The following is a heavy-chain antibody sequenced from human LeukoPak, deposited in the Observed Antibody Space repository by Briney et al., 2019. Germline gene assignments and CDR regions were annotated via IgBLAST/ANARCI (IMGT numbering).Heavy chain of an antibody. V-gene: IGHV3-30*04. CDR2: ITYDGSRR. J-gene: IGHJ6*03. CDR1: GFTFSSYA. D-gene: IGHD2/OR15-2a*01. CDR3: ARDPKLVNKYYFCYMDV. Sequence: GGSLRLSCAASGFTFSSYAMVWVRQAPGKGLEWVSLITYDGSRRNYADSLKGRFTISRDNSRNTLYLQMDSLRTDDTATYYCARDPKLVNKYYFCYMDVWGKGTTVTVSS.